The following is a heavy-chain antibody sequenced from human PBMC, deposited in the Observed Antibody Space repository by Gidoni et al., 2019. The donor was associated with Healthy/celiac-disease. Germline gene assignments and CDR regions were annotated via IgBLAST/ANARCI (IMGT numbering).Heavy chain of an antibody. CDR1: GGSISSGSYY. V-gene: IGHV4-61*02. J-gene: IGHJ6*02. CDR2: IYTSGST. D-gene: IGHD3-10*01. Sequence: QVQLQESGPGLVKPSQTLSLTCTVPGGSISSGSYYWSWIRQPAGKGLEWIGRIYTSGSTNYNPSLKSRVTISVDTSKNQFSLKLSSVTAADTAVYYCARFISVNGGYYYYGMDVWGQGTTVTVSS. CDR3: ARFISVNGGYYYYGMDV.